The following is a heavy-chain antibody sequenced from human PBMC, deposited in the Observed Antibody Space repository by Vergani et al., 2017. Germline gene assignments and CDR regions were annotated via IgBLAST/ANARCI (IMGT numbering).Heavy chain of an antibody. CDR3: AREGFYDYVWGSYRLRGGYYFDY. V-gene: IGHV1-46*01. CDR2: INPSGGHT. D-gene: IGHD3-16*02. CDR1: YY. J-gene: IGHJ4*02. Sequence: YYMHWVRQAPGQGLEWMGIINPSGGHTNYAQKFQGRVTMTRDTSASTAYMELSSLRSEDTAVYYCAREGFYDYVWGSYRLRGGYYFDYWGQGTLVTVSS.